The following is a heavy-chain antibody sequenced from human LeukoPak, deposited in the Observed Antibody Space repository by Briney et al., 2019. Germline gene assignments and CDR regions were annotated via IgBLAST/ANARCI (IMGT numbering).Heavy chain of an antibody. CDR1: GGSISSYY. V-gene: IGHV4-59*01. CDR2: IHYSGST. J-gene: IGHJ4*02. D-gene: IGHD2-15*01. Sequence: SSETLSLTCTVSGGSISSYYWSWIRQPPGEGLEWIEYIHYSGSTNYNPSFKSRVTISVDTSKNQFSLKLSSVTAADTAVYYCARERTPGSGLDYWGQGTLVTVSS. CDR3: ARERTPGSGLDY.